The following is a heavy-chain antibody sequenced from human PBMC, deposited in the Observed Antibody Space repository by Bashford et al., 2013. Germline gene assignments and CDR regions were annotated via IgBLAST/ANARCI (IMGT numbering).Heavy chain of an antibody. V-gene: IGHV5-51*03. CDR1: GYSFTSYW. CDR3: ARRGLTAAGSDAFDI. Sequence: SGESLKISCKGSGYSFTSYWIGWVRQTPGKGLEWMGIIYPGDSDTRYSPSFQGQVTISADKSISTAYLQWSSLKASDTAMYYCARRGLTAAGSDAFDIWGQGTMVTVSS. CDR2: IYPGDSDT. D-gene: IGHD6-13*01. J-gene: IGHJ3*02.